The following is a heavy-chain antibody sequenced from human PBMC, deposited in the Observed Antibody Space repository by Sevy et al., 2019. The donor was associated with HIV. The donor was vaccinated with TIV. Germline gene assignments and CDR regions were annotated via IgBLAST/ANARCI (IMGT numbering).Heavy chain of an antibody. Sequence: ASVKVSCKASGGTFSSYAISWVRQAPGQGLEWMGGIIPIFGTANYAQKFQGRVTITADESTSTAYMELSSLRSEDTAVYYCAREDRPIITGTGREWGVFWYYYGMDVWGQGTTVTVSS. CDR3: AREDRPIITGTGREWGVFWYYYGMDV. CDR1: GGTFSSYA. CDR2: IIPIFGTA. V-gene: IGHV1-69*13. D-gene: IGHD1-7*01. J-gene: IGHJ6*02.